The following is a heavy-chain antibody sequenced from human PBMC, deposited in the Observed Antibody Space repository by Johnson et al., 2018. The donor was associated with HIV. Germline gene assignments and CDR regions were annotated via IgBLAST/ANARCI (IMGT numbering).Heavy chain of an antibody. CDR2: ISYDGSNK. V-gene: IGHV3-30*03. D-gene: IGHD1-14*01. CDR3: APRDPTHRPGVFDI. J-gene: IGHJ3*02. CDR1: GFTFSSYD. Sequence: QVQLVESGGGVVQPGRSLRLSCAASGFTFSSYDMHWVRQAPGKGLEWVAVISYDGSNKYYADSVKGRFTISRDNSKNTLYLQMNSLRAEDTAVYYCAPRDPTHRPGVFDIWGQGTMVTVSS.